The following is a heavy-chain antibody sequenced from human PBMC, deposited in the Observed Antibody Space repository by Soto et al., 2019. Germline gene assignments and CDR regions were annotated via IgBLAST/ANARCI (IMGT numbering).Heavy chain of an antibody. V-gene: IGHV4-34*01. CDR2: INHSGST. Sequence: QVQLQQWGAGLLKPSETLSLTCAVYGGSFSGYYWTWIRQPPGTGLEWIGEINHSGSTNYNPSLPSRVIISVETSSIPFYLTRTSVTAGVTVVYFFARDKGTALFNYWGQGTLVSVSS. CDR1: GGSFSGYY. CDR3: ARDKGTALFNY. D-gene: IGHD2-21*02. J-gene: IGHJ4*02.